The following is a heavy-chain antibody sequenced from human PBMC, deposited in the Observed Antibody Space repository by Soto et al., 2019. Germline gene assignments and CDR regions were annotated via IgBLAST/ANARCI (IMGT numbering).Heavy chain of an antibody. V-gene: IGHV3-74*01. Sequence: GGSLRLSCAASGFTFSKYWMHWVRQAPGKGLVWVSRIKNDGSSTTYADSVKGRFTMSRDNAKNTLYLQMNSLRVEDTAVYYCVRDRAYSGYDFWGQGTLVTVSS. CDR2: IKNDGSST. J-gene: IGHJ4*02. D-gene: IGHD5-12*01. CDR3: VRDRAYSGYDF. CDR1: GFTFSKYW.